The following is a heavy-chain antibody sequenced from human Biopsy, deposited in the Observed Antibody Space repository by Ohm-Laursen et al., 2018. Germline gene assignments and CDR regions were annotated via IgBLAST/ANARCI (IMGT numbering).Heavy chain of an antibody. D-gene: IGHD2/OR15-2a*01. Sequence: SETLSLTCTVSGGSISSDYWSWVRQTPGKGLEWIGYIYYSGSTNYNPSLKSRVTISVDTSKNQFSLGLNSVTAADTAVYYCARATNSTDWPYYYFYGMDVWGQGTTVTVSS. CDR1: GGSISSDY. V-gene: IGHV4-59*01. CDR3: ARATNSTDWPYYYFYGMDV. J-gene: IGHJ6*02. CDR2: IYYSGST.